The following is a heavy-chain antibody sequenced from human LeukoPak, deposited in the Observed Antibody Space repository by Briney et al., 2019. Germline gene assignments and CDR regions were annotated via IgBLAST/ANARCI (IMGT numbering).Heavy chain of an antibody. Sequence: GASVKVSCKASGYTLTSYGISRVRPAPGEGREWMGWISAYNGNTDYAQKLQGRVTMTTDTSTSTAYMELRSLRSDDTAVYYCARRDCSGGSCYSIDWGQGTLVTVSS. CDR3: ARRDCSGGSCYSID. CDR1: GYTLTSYG. J-gene: IGHJ4*02. CDR2: ISAYNGNT. V-gene: IGHV1-18*01. D-gene: IGHD2-15*01.